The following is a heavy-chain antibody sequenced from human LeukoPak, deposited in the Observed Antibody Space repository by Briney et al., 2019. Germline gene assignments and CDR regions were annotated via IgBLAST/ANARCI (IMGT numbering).Heavy chain of an antibody. V-gene: IGHV3-33*01. D-gene: IGHD5-12*01. CDR2: IWYDGSNK. CDR1: GFTFSSYG. J-gene: IGHJ4*02. CDR3: ARDVEENIVATGLDY. Sequence: QPGRSLRLSCAASGFTFSSYGMHGVRQAPGKGLEWVAGIWYDGSNKYSADSAKGRFTISRNNSKNTLYLQMNSLRAEDTAVYYCARDVEENIVATGLDYWGQGTLVTVSS.